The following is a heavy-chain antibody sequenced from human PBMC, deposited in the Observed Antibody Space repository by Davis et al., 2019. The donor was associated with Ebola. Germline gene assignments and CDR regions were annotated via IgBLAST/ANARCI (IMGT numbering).Heavy chain of an antibody. CDR3: SRDYGGAGDY. CDR2: IRSKSYGGTT. Sequence: GESLKISCRGSGFTFGDYAMSWVRQAPGKGLEWVGFIRSKSYGGTTEYAASVKGRFTISRDDSKSIAYLQMDSLKTEDTAVYYCSRDYGGAGDYWGQGTLVTVSS. J-gene: IGHJ4*02. D-gene: IGHD4-23*01. V-gene: IGHV3-49*04. CDR1: GFTFGDYA.